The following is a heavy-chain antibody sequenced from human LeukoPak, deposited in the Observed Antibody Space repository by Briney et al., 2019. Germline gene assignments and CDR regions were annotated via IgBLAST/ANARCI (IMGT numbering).Heavy chain of an antibody. D-gene: IGHD3-22*01. CDR3: ARTYYDSSGYPYGMDV. Sequence: GGSLRLSCAASGFTFSSYAMHWVRKAPGKGLEWVAVISYDGSNKYYADSVKGRFTISRDNSKNTLYLQMNSLRAEDTAVYYCARTYYDSSGYPYGMDVWGQGTTVTVSS. J-gene: IGHJ6*02. V-gene: IGHV3-30-3*01. CDR2: ISYDGSNK. CDR1: GFTFSSYA.